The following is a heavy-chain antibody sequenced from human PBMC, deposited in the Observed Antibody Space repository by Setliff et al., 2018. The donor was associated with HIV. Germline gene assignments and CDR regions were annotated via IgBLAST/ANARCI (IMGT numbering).Heavy chain of an antibody. V-gene: IGHV1-18*01. J-gene: IGHJ4*02. D-gene: IGHD4-17*01. CDR3: ARTDYGGNSGGNYFDY. Sequence: ASVKVSCKASGYTFTTYDITWVRQAPGQGLEWLGWISPYNGHTNFAQKFQGRVTMTTDTATSTAYMEVRSLRSDDTAVYYCARTDYGGNSGGNYFDYWGQGSMVTVS. CDR1: GYTFTTYD. CDR2: ISPYNGHT.